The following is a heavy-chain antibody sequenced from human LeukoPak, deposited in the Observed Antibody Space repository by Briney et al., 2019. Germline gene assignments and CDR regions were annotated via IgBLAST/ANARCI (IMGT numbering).Heavy chain of an antibody. CDR2: INNVASYI. J-gene: IGHJ4*02. Sequence: GGSLRLSCAASGLTFSSFSFNWVRQGPGKGLEWVSSINNVASYIYYADSVKGRFTISRDNAKNSLYLQMTSLRAEDTGVYYCARLRRNSDKSGFYYYYDYWGQGTLVTVSS. CDR1: GLTFSSFS. D-gene: IGHD3-22*01. V-gene: IGHV3-21*06. CDR3: ARLRRNSDKSGFYYYYDY.